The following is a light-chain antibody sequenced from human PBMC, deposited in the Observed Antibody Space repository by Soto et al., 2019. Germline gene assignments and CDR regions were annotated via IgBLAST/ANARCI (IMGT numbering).Light chain of an antibody. CDR1: SSDVGGYNY. V-gene: IGLV2-14*01. CDR3: SSYTSSSTLV. Sequence: QSVLTQPASESGSPGQSITISCTGTSSDVGGYNYVSWYQQHPGKAPKVMIYDVSNRPSGVSNRFSGSKSGNTASLTISGLQAEDEADYYCSSYTSSSTLVFGGGTKLTVL. CDR2: DVS. J-gene: IGLJ2*01.